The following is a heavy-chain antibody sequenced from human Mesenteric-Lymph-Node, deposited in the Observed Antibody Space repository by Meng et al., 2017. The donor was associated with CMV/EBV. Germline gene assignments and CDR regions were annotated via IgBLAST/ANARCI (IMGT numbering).Heavy chain of an antibody. D-gene: IGHD2-2*01. CDR1: GGSITSSSYY. CDR2: MYYSGST. J-gene: IGHJ4*02. Sequence: SETLSLTCTVSGGSITSSSYYWGWIRQPPGKGLEWIGSMYYSGSTYYNPSLEGRVTISVDTSKNQFSLKLSSVTAADTAVYYCARASYCSSTSCPGYYWGQGSLVTVSS. CDR3: ARASYCSSTSCPGYY. V-gene: IGHV4-39*01.